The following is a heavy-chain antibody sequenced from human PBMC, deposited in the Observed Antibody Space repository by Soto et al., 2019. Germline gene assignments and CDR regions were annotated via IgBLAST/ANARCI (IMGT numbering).Heavy chain of an antibody. CDR1: SGPDRSHN. D-gene: IGHD4-17*01. J-gene: IGHJ6*02. V-gene: IGHV4-59*08. CDR2: VYYTGDT. Sequence: QVQLQQSGPRLVKPSETLSLTCTVSSGPDRSHNWGWIRQPPGRGLEWIGYVYYTGDTAYNPSLRSRASISADTSTNDISLTLSSATAAFTAVYYCVRQGIDYLHGLVDVWGQGNTVSGPS. CDR3: VRQGIDYLHGLVDV.